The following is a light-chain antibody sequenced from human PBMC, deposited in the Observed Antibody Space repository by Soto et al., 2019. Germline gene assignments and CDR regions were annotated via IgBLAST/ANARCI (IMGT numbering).Light chain of an antibody. V-gene: IGKV3-20*01. CDR2: GAS. J-gene: IGKJ5*01. Sequence: EIVLTRSPGTLSLSPGERATLSCRASQSVSSSYLAWYQQKPGQAPRLLIYGASSRATGIPDRFSGSGSGTDFILTISRLEPEDFAMYYCQQYGRSPLVTFGQGTRLEIK. CDR3: QQYGRSPLVT. CDR1: QSVSSSY.